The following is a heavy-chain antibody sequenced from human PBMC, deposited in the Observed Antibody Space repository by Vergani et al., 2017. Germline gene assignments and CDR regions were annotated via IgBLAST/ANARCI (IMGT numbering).Heavy chain of an antibody. J-gene: IGHJ4*02. Sequence: QVQLQQWGAGLLKPSETLSPTCAVYGGSFSGYYWSWIRPPPGKGLEWIGEINHSGSTNYNPSLKSRVPISVDTSKNQFSLKLSSVTAADTAVYYCARGLRVGATRGIDYWGQGTLVTFSS. CDR2: INHSGST. V-gene: IGHV4-34*01. D-gene: IGHD1-26*01. CDR1: GGSFSGYY. CDR3: ARGLRVGATRGIDY.